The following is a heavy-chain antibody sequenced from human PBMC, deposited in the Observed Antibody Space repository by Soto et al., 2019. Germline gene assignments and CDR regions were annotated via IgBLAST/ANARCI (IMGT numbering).Heavy chain of an antibody. CDR2: ISSSSSYI. J-gene: IGHJ4*02. CDR3: ARTEARSSWYGAGGYFDY. Sequence: GGSLRLSCAASGFTFSSYSMNWVRQAPGKGLEWVSSISSSSSYIYYADSVKGRFTISRDNAKNSLYLQMNSLRAEDTAVYYCARTEARSSWYGAGGYFDYWGQGTLVTVSS. CDR1: GFTFSSYS. D-gene: IGHD6-13*01. V-gene: IGHV3-21*01.